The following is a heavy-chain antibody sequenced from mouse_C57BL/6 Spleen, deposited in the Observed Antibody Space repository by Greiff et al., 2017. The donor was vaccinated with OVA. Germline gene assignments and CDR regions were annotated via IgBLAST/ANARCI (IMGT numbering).Heavy chain of an antibody. D-gene: IGHD2-1*01. V-gene: IGHV1-81*01. CDR1: GYTFTSYG. Sequence: QVHVKQSGAELARPGASVKLSCKASGYTFTSYGISWVKQRTGQGLEWIGEIYPRSGNTYYNEKFKGKATLTADKSSSTAYMELRSLTSEDSAVYFCAREVYGNYAMDYWGQGTSVTVSS. CDR2: IYPRSGNT. CDR3: AREVYGNYAMDY. J-gene: IGHJ4*01.